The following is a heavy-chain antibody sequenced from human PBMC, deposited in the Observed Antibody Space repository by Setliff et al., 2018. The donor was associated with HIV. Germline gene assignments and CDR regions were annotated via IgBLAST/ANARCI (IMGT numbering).Heavy chain of an antibody. D-gene: IGHD3-10*01. J-gene: IGHJ6*02. CDR3: ARGSLRGVLALGMDV. V-gene: IGHV3-11*06. Sequence: LRLSCAASGFTFSDYYMAWIRQAPGKGLEWISYLSGSSSQIKYADSVRGRFTISRDNGRNFLFLQMNSLTGDDTAIYYCARGSLRGVLALGMDVWGQGTTVTVSS. CDR2: LSGSSSQI. CDR1: GFTFSDYY.